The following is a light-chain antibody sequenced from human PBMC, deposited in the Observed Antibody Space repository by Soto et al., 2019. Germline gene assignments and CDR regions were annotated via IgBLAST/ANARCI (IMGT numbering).Light chain of an antibody. Sequence: EIVLTQSPATLSLSPGERATFSCRASQSVSSYLAWFQQKPGQAPRLLIYDASTRATGIAARFSGRGYRTVFTLTISSLGPEDFAVYYCQQHSNWPPSITFGQGTRLEMK. CDR2: DAS. J-gene: IGKJ5*01. V-gene: IGKV3-11*01. CDR3: QQHSNWPPSIT. CDR1: QSVSSY.